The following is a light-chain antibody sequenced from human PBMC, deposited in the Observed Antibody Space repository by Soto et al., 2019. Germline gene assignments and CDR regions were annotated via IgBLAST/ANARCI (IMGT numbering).Light chain of an antibody. V-gene: IGKV3D-15*01. J-gene: IGKJ1*01. CDR3: QQHNNWPWT. CDR2: RAS. Sequence: EIVMTQSPATLSMSPGERATLSCRASQTVGSNLAWYQQKPGQAPRLLVYRASTRATGIPARFSGSGSGTEFTLTISSLQSEDFAVYYCQQHNNWPWTFGQGTKVDIK. CDR1: QTVGSN.